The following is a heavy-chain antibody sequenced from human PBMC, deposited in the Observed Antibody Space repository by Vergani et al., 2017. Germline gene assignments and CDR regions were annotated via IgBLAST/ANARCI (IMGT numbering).Heavy chain of an antibody. CDR1: GFTFNHYG. V-gene: IGHV3-33*01. D-gene: IGHD1-14*01. CDR2: TWYDGNNK. J-gene: IGHJ5*02. CDR3: ARDLRLLYNRFDP. Sequence: QVQLVESGGGVVQPGRSLRLSCAASGFTFNHYGMHWVRQAPGKGLEWVAVTWYDGNNKQYADSVKGRFTISRDNSKSTMYLQMNSLRDEDTVVYYCARDLRLLYNRFDPWGQGTLVTVSS.